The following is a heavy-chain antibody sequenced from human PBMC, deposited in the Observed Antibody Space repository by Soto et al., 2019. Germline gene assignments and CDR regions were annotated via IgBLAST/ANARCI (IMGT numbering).Heavy chain of an antibody. CDR2: VIPIFGIP. J-gene: IGHJ6*02. Sequence: GASVKVSCKASGGTISRCSITWVRQAPGHGLEWIGRVIPIFGIPTYAQKFQGRVTITADESTSTAYMELSSLRSDDTAVYYCAREDRDRETGLVPAAIDGMDVWGQGTTVTVSS. CDR1: GGTISRCS. V-gene: IGHV1-69*13. CDR3: AREDRDRETGLVPAAIDGMDV. D-gene: IGHD2-2*01.